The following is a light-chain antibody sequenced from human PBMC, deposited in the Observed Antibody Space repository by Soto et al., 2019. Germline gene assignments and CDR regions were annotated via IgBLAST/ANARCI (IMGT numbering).Light chain of an antibody. Sequence: DIQMTQSPSSLSASVGDRVTITCRASQSISYYLNWYQQKQGRAPRLLIYSTSTLQSGVPSKFSGSASGTDFTLTISSLQPEDFATYYCQQSYSTPCTFGQGTKVDIK. CDR3: QQSYSTPCT. V-gene: IGKV1-39*01. CDR1: QSISYY. CDR2: STS. J-gene: IGKJ1*01.